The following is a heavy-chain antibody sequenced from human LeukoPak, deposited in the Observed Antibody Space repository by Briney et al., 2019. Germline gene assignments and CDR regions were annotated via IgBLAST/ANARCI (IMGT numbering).Heavy chain of an antibody. CDR2: INSDGSST. V-gene: IGHV3-74*01. D-gene: IGHD6-19*01. CDR3: ARAGSSGWYWYYYYYMDV. Sequence: GGSLRLSCAASGFTFSSYWMHWVRQAPGKGLVWVSRINSDGSSTSYADSEKGRFTIYRDNAKNTLYLQMNSLRAEDTAVYYCARAGSSGWYWYYYYYMDVWGKGTTVTVSS. CDR1: GFTFSSYW. J-gene: IGHJ6*03.